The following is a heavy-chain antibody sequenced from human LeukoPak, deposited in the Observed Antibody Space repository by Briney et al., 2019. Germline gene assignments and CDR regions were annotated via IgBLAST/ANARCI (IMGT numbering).Heavy chain of an antibody. V-gene: IGHV1-46*01. CDR3: ARDVAREFDY. CDR2: INPSGGST. CDR1: GYTFTSYY. Sequence: ASVKVSCKASGYTFTSYYMHWERQAPGQGLEWMGIINPSGGSTSYAQKFQGRVTMTRDTSTRTVYMQLSSLRSDDTAVYYCARDVAREFDYWGQGTLVTVSS. J-gene: IGHJ4*02.